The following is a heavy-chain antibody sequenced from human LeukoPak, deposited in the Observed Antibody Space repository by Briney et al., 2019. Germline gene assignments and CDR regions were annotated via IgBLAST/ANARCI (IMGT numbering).Heavy chain of an antibody. CDR2: ISSSSTI. CDR3: ARGGSSWYQPFDY. Sequence: PGGSLRLSCAASGFTFSSYSMTWVRQAPGKGLEWVSYISSSSTIYYADSVKGRFTISRDNAKNSLYLQMNSLRDEDTAVYYCARGGSSWYQPFDYWGQGTLVIVSS. V-gene: IGHV3-48*02. CDR1: GFTFSSYS. D-gene: IGHD6-13*01. J-gene: IGHJ4*02.